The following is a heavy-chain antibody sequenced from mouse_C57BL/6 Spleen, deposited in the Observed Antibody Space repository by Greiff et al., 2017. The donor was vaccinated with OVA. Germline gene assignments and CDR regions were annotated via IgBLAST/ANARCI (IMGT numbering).Heavy chain of an antibody. CDR1: GYTFTSYW. CDR3: ARDYYDSSEAWFAD. J-gene: IGHJ3*01. V-gene: IGHV1-69*01. CDR2: IDPSDSYT. D-gene: IGHD1-1*01. Sequence: VQLQQPGAELVMPGASVKLSCKASGYTFTSYWMHWVKQRPGQGLEWIGEIDPSDSYTNYNQKFKGKSTLTVDKSSSTAYMQLSSLTSEDSAVYYCARDYYDSSEAWFADWGQGTLVTVSA.